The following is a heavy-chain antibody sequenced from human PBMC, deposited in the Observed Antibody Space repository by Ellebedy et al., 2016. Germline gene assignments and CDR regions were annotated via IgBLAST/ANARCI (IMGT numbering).Heavy chain of an antibody. Sequence: SVKVSXKASGFTFTSSAMQWVRQARGQRLEWIGWIVVGSGNTNYAQKFQERVTITRDMSTSTAYMELSSLRSEDTAVYYCAAHYLDFDGIEYWGQGTLVTVSS. J-gene: IGHJ4*02. CDR3: AAHYLDFDGIEY. V-gene: IGHV1-58*02. CDR1: GFTFTSSA. D-gene: IGHD3-9*01. CDR2: IVVGSGNT.